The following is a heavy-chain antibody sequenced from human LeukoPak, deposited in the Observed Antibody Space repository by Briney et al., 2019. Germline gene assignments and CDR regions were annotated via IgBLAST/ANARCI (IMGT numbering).Heavy chain of an antibody. V-gene: IGHV3-66*01. J-gene: IGHJ6*02. CDR2: IYSGGST. CDR3: ARESVMVRGVIYYGMDV. CDR1: GGSISSSSYY. Sequence: PSETLSLTCTVSGGSISSSSYYWGWIRQPPGKGLEWVSVIYSGGSTYYADSVKGRLTISRDNSKNTLYLQMNSLRAEDTAVYYCARESVMVRGVIYYGMDVWGQGTTVTVSS. D-gene: IGHD3-10*01.